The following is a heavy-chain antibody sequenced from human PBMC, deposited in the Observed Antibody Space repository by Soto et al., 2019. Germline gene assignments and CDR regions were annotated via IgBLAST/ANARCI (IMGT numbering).Heavy chain of an antibody. D-gene: IGHD3-3*01. J-gene: IGHJ5*02. CDR1: GGSFSSYQ. V-gene: IGHV4-34*01. CDR2: INHSGTT. Sequence: SETLSLTCAVRGGSFSSYQWSWIRQTPGQGLEWIGEINHSGTTNYNTSHRSRITMSVDTSNKEFSLKLTSVTAADTAVYYGARGWRFDPWGQGTLVPVS. CDR3: ARGWRFDP.